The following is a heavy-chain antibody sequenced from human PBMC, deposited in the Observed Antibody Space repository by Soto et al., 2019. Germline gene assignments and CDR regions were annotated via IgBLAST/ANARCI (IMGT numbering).Heavy chain of an antibody. Sequence: GASVKVSCKASGYTFTSYYMHWVRQAPGQGLEWMGIINPSGGSTSYAQKFQGRVTMTRDTSTSTVYMELSSLRSEDTAVYYCAREYYYDSSGSIDAFDIWGQGIMVTVSS. CDR2: INPSGGST. CDR1: GYTFTSYY. D-gene: IGHD3-22*01. J-gene: IGHJ3*02. CDR3: AREYYYDSSGSIDAFDI. V-gene: IGHV1-46*01.